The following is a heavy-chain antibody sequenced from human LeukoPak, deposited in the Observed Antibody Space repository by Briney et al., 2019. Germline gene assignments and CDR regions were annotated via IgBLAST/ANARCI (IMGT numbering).Heavy chain of an antibody. J-gene: IGHJ6*03. D-gene: IGHD2-2*01. CDR2: INPNNGGT. Sequence: ASVKVSCKASGYTLTCSYIHWVRQAPGQGLEWMGWINPNNGGTNYAQKFQGRVTMTRDTSITTVYMELRSLRYDDTAVYYCARGLYCSSSSCSGGLGYYFYFMDVWGKGTTVTVSS. CDR3: ARGLYCSSSSCSGGLGYYFYFMDV. V-gene: IGHV1-2*02. CDR1: GYTLTCSY.